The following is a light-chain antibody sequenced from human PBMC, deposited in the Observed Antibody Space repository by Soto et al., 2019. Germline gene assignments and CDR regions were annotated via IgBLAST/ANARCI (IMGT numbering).Light chain of an antibody. Sequence: DIQLTQSPSFLSASVGDRVTITCRASQGISSYLTWYQQKPGKGPKLLIYAASTLQSGVPSRFSGSGSGKEFPLTISSLQPEDFATYSCQQLNSYPLTFRGGTKVEIK. CDR1: QGISSY. J-gene: IGKJ4*01. CDR2: AAS. V-gene: IGKV1-9*01. CDR3: QQLNSYPLT.